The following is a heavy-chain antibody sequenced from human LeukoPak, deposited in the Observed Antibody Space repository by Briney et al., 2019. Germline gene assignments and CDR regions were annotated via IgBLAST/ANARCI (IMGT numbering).Heavy chain of an antibody. V-gene: IGHV3-48*01. D-gene: IGHD2-15*01. J-gene: IGHJ5*02. Sequence: GGALRLSCAASGCTFSNSVMNWVRQAPGKGLEWLSYISSVTNTIYYADSVKGRFTISRDNAKNSLYLQMNSLRAEDTAVYYCAKDRAVYCSGGSCHAGFDPWGQGTLVTVSS. CDR3: AKDRAVYCSGGSCHAGFDP. CDR1: GCTFSNSV. CDR2: ISSVTNTI.